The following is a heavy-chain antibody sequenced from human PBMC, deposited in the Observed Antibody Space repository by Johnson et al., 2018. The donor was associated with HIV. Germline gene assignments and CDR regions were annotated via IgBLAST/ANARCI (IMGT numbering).Heavy chain of an antibody. J-gene: IGHJ3*02. D-gene: IGHD3-3*01. CDR3: TRCNYKFWSGSYDAFDI. V-gene: IGHV3-9*01. CDR2: ITSNSGSI. Sequence: VQLVESGGGLVQPGRSLRLSCAASGFIFDDFAMHWVRQVPGKGLEWVSGITSNSGSIDYADSVKGRFTISRDNAKNYLYLQMNSLTAEDTALYYCTRCNYKFWSGSYDAFDIWGQGTMVTVSS. CDR1: GFIFDDFA.